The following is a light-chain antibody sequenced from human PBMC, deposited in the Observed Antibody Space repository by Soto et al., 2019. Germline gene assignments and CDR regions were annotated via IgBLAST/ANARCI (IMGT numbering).Light chain of an antibody. CDR2: GST. V-gene: IGLV1-40*01. CDR1: RSNVGGGYD. Sequence: QSVLTQPPSVSGAPGQRVTISCTGGRSNVGGGYDVHWYQQPPGKAPKLLISGSTNRPSGIPDRFSGSKSGTSASLAITGLQAEDEADYYCQSYDSRLTTYVFGTGTKVTVL. J-gene: IGLJ1*01. CDR3: QSYDSRLTTYV.